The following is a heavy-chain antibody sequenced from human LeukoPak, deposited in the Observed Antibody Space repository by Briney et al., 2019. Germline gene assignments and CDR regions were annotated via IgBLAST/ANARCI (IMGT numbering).Heavy chain of an antibody. CDR3: ARLSRRLAAPFDY. V-gene: IGHV4-34*01. Sequence: SETLSLTCAVYGGSFSGYHWSWIRQPPGKGLEWIGEINHSGSTNYNPSLKSRVTISVDTSKNQFSLKLSSVTAADTAVYYCARLSRRLAAPFDYWGQGTLVTVSS. CDR1: GGSFSGYH. CDR2: INHSGST. J-gene: IGHJ4*02. D-gene: IGHD2-15*01.